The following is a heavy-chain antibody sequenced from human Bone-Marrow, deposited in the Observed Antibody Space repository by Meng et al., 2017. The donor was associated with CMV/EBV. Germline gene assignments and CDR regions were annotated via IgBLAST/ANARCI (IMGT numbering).Heavy chain of an antibody. CDR2: IRYDGSNK. Sequence: GMHWVRQAPGKGLEWVAFIRYDGSNKYYADSVKGRFTISRDNSKNTLYLQMNSLRAEDTAVYYCAKAPGRYYDFWSGYYGFGVDYWGQGTLVTVSS. J-gene: IGHJ4*02. CDR1: G. V-gene: IGHV3-30*02. CDR3: AKAPGRYYDFWSGYYGFGVDY. D-gene: IGHD3-3*01.